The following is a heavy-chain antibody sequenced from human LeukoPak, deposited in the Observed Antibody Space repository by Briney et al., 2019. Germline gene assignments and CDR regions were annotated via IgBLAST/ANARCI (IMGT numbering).Heavy chain of an antibody. D-gene: IGHD1-14*01. V-gene: IGHV5-51*01. CDR2: IYPGDSDV. CDR3: ASQSSRRNNDY. J-gene: IGHJ4*02. Sequence: GESLKISCQGSGYSFSSYWIGWVRQMPGKGLEWMGIIYPGDSDVKYSPSFQGQVTFSADKSNSTAYLQWSSLKASDTAVYFCASQSSRRNNDYWGQGTLLTVSS. CDR1: GYSFSSYW.